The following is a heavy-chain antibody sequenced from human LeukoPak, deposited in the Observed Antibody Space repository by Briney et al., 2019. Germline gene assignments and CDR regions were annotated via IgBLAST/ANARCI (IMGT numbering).Heavy chain of an antibody. CDR1: GFTFSSYG. CDR3: ANIVAAGPPFDY. V-gene: IGHV3-30*18. J-gene: IGHJ4*02. CDR2: ISYDGSNK. D-gene: IGHD6-25*01. Sequence: GGSLRLSCAASGFTFSSYGMHWVRQAPGKGLEWVAVISYDGSNKYYADSVKGRFTISRDSSKNTLYLQMNSLRAEDTAVYYCANIVAAGPPFDYWGQGTLVTVSS.